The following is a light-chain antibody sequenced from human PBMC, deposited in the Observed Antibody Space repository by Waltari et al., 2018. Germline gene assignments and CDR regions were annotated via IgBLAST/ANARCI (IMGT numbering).Light chain of an antibody. J-gene: IGLJ3*02. CDR1: SSDVGSYNL. V-gene: IGLV2-23*02. CDR3: CSYAGSSTLGV. Sequence: QSALTQPASVSGSPGQSITISCTGTSSDVGSYNLFSWYQQHPGKAPKLMIYEVSKRPSGVSNRFSGSKSGNTASLTISGLQAEDEADYYCCSYAGSSTLGVFGGGTKLTVL. CDR2: EVS.